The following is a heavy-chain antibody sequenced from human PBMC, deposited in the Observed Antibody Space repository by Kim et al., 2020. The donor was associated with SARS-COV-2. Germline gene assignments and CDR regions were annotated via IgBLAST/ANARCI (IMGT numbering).Heavy chain of an antibody. V-gene: IGHV3-30*04. CDR2: ISYDGSNK. D-gene: IGHD6-19*01. CDR3: ARDNSSGWFMSLEDMGDGYMDV. Sequence: GGSLRLSCAASGFTFSSYAMHWVRQAPGKGLEWVAVISYDGSNKYYADSVKGRFTISRDNSKNTLYLQMNSLRAEDTAVYYCARDNSSGWFMSLEDMGDGYMDVWGQGTTVTVSS. CDR1: GFTFSSYA. J-gene: IGHJ6*02.